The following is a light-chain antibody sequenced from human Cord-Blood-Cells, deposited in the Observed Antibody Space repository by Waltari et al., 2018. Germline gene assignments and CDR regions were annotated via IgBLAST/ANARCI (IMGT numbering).Light chain of an antibody. CDR1: SSVVGGYYY. Sequence: QSPLTQPPPVSGSPGQSVTISCTGTSSVVGGYYYVSWYQQHPGKAPKLMIYDVSKRPSGVPDRFSGSKSGNTASLTISGLQAEDEADYYCCSYAGSYTSYVFGTGTKVTVL. CDR2: DVS. V-gene: IGLV2-11*01. CDR3: CSYAGSYTSYV. J-gene: IGLJ1*01.